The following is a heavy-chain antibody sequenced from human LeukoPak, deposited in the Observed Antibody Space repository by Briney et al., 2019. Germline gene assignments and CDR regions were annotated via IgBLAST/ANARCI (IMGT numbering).Heavy chain of an antibody. CDR2: INTSGNT. J-gene: IGHJ6*04. V-gene: IGHV4-4*07. Sequence: SETLSLTCTVSGDSISNYYWTWIRHSAGRGRQWIGRINTSGNTNYNPYLKSRVTMSLDTSKNQFSLNLSSVTAAATAVYYCARERLGFRVDVWGKGTTVTVSS. CDR1: GDSISNYY. CDR3: ARERLGFRVDV. D-gene: IGHD3-10*01.